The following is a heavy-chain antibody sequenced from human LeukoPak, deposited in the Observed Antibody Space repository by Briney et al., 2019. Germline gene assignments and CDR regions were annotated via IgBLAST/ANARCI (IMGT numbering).Heavy chain of an antibody. V-gene: IGHV3-7*03. CDR2: IKQDGSEK. CDR1: GFTFSSYW. J-gene: IGHJ1*01. Sequence: PGGSLRLSCAASGFTFSSYWMSWVRQAPGKGLEWVANIKQDGSEKYYVDSVKGRFTISRDNAKNSLYLQMNSLRAEDTAVYYCARDKFYSSGWYGTDEYFQHWGQGTLVTVSS. D-gene: IGHD6-19*01. CDR3: ARDKFYSSGWYGTDEYFQH.